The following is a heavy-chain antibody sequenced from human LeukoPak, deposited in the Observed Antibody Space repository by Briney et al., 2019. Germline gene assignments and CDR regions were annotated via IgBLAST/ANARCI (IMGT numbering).Heavy chain of an antibody. CDR1: GYTFTGYY. J-gene: IGHJ6*02. D-gene: IGHD4-23*01. CDR3: AREVNSKNYYYYYGMDV. CDR2: INPNSGGT. Sequence: GASVKVSCKASGYTFTGYYMHWMRQAPGQGLEWMGWINPNSGGTNYAQKFQGRVTMTRDTSISTAYMELSRLRSDDTAVYYCAREVNSKNYYYYYGMDVWGQGTTVTVSS. V-gene: IGHV1-2*02.